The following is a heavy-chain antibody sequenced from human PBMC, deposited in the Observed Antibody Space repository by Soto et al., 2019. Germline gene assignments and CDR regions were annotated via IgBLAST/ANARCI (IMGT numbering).Heavy chain of an antibody. CDR2: ISGSGGST. D-gene: IGHD1-26*01. J-gene: IGHJ6*02. CDR3: AKGGGRDYYGMDV. CDR1: GFTFSSYA. V-gene: IGHV3-23*01. Sequence: EVQLLESGGGLVQPGGSLRLSCAASGFTFSSYAMSWVRQAPGKGLEWVSAISGSGGSTYSADSVKGRLTISRDNSKNTLYLQMSSLRAEDTAVYYCAKGGGRDYYGMDVWGQGTTVTVSS.